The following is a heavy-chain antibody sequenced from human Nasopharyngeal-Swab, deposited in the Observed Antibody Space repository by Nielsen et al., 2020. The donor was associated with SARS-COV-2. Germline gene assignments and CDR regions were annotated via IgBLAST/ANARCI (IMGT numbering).Heavy chain of an antibody. V-gene: IGHV3-74*01. Sequence: GALKISCATSGFTFSNYWMDWARQAPGKGLVWVSRINTDGRTTNYADSVKGRFTISRDNAKNTLYLQMNSLSAEDTAVYYCVRDPNRHFDFWGRGTLVTVSS. CDR2: INTDGRTT. CDR1: GFTFSNYW. D-gene: IGHD1-14*01. CDR3: VRDPNRHFDF. J-gene: IGHJ2*01.